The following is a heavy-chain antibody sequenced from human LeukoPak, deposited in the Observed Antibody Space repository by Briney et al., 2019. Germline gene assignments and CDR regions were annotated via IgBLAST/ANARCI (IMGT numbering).Heavy chain of an antibody. CDR1: GGSISSSTYH. D-gene: IGHD6-19*01. Sequence: SETLSLTCTVSGGSISSSTYHWSWIRQPPGKPLDWIGYIYYSGTTNYNPSLKSRVTISIDTSMDQFSLTVNSVTAADTAVYYCARGPNSGWNDFDYWGQGTLVTVSS. J-gene: IGHJ4*02. CDR2: IYYSGTT. V-gene: IGHV4-61*01. CDR3: ARGPNSGWNDFDY.